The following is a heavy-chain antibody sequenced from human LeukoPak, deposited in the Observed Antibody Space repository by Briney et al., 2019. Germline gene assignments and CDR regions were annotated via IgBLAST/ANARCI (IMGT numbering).Heavy chain of an antibody. CDR1: GGSISSYY. D-gene: IGHD5-18*01. CDR2: IYTSGTT. CDR3: ARHSYSYDQLFDN. J-gene: IGHJ4*02. Sequence: PSETLSLTCTVSGGSISSYYWSWIRQPAGKGLEWIGRIYTSGTTNYNPSLKSRVTMSVDTSKSQFSLRLSSVTAADTAVYFCARHSYSYDQLFDNWGQGTLVTVSS. V-gene: IGHV4-4*07.